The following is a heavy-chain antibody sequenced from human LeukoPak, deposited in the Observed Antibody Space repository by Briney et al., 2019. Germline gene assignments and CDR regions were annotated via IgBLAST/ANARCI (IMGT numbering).Heavy chain of an antibody. D-gene: IGHD3-3*01. CDR3: ARAIFGVVNESYYYMDV. CDR1: GGTFSSYA. CDR2: IIPIFGTG. J-gene: IGHJ6*03. V-gene: IGHV1-69*13. Sequence: SVKVSCKASGGTFSSYAISWARQAPGQGLEWMGGIIPIFGTGNYAQKFQGRVTITADESTSTAYMELSSLRSEDTAVYYCARAIFGVVNESYYYMDVWGKGTTVTVSS.